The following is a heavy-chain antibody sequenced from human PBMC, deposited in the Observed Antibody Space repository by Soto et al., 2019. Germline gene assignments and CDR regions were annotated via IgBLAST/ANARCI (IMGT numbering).Heavy chain of an antibody. V-gene: IGHV3-33*01. CDR3: ASDLVGASDSYGLDV. D-gene: IGHD1-26*01. CDR2: IWHDGNNK. J-gene: IGHJ6*02. Sequence: GGSLRLSCAVSGFTFSNYGMHWVRQAPGKGLEWVAIIWHDGNNKYYADSVRGRFIISRDNSKNRLYLQMNSLRAEDTAVYYCASDLVGASDSYGLDVWGQGTPVTVSS. CDR1: GFTFSNYG.